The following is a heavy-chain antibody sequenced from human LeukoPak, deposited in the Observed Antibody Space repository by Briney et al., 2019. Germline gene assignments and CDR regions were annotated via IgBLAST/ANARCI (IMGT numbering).Heavy chain of an antibody. Sequence: GASVKVSCKASGYTFTSYDINWVRQATGQGLEWMGWMNPNSGNTGYAQKFQGGVTMTRNTSISTAYMELSSLRSEDTAVYYCVLVVPATRGYAFDIWGQGTMVTVSS. J-gene: IGHJ3*02. V-gene: IGHV1-8*01. CDR3: VLVVPATRGYAFDI. D-gene: IGHD2-2*01. CDR2: MNPNSGNT. CDR1: GYTFTSYD.